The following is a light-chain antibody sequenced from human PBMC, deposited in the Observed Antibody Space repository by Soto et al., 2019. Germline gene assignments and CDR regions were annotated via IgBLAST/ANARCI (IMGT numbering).Light chain of an antibody. J-gene: IGLJ2*01. V-gene: IGLV1-40*01. Sequence: QSVLTQPPSVSGAPGQRVTISCTGSSSNIGTGYDVHWYQQLPGTAPKLLIYGNSNRPSGVPDRFSGSKSGTSASLAITGLQAEDEADYYRQSYDSNLSVVFGGGTTLTVL. CDR3: QSYDSNLSVV. CDR2: GNS. CDR1: SSNIGTGYD.